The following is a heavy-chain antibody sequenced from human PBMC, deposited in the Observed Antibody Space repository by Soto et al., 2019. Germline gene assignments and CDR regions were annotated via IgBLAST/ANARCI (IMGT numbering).Heavy chain of an antibody. CDR1: GGSISSSSYY. J-gene: IGHJ4*02. D-gene: IGHD3-10*01. CDR2: IYYSGST. V-gene: IGHV4-39*01. Sequence: QLQLQESGPGLVKPSETLSLTCTVSGGSISSSSYYWGWIRQPPGKGLEWIGSIYYSGSTYYNPSLKSRVTIAVDTSKNQFSLKLSSVTAADTAVYYCARRGGYYYGSESYYLDYWGQGTLVTVSS. CDR3: ARRGGYYYGSESYYLDY.